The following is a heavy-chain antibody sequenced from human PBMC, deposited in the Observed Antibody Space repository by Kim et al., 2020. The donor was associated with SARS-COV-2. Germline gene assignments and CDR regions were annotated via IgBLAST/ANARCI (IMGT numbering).Heavy chain of an antibody. CDR2: INPSGGST. Sequence: ASVKVSCKASGYTFTSYYMHWVRQAPGQGLEWMGIINPSGGSTSYAQKFQGRVTMTRDTSTSTVYMELSSLRSEDTAVYYCARGDRTTVTTTPEGDAFDIWGQGTMVTVSS. D-gene: IGHD4-17*01. CDR1: GYTFTSYY. V-gene: IGHV1-46*01. J-gene: IGHJ3*02. CDR3: ARGDRTTVTTTPEGDAFDI.